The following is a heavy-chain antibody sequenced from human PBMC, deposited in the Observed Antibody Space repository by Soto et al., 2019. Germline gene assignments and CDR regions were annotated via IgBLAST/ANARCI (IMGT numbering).Heavy chain of an antibody. CDR3: ARAPRYQLPYYYYYYYMDV. CDR2: MNPNSGNT. V-gene: IGHV1-8*01. J-gene: IGHJ6*03. D-gene: IGHD2-2*01. CDR1: GYTFTSYD. Sequence: VASVKVSCKASGYTFTSYDINWVRQATGQGLEWMGWMNPNSGNTGYAQEFQGRVTMTRNTSISTAYMELSSLRSEDTAVYYCARAPRYQLPYYYYYYYMDVWGKGTTVTVSS.